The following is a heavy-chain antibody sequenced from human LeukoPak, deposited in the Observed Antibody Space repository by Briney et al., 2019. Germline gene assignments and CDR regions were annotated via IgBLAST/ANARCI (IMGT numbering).Heavy chain of an antibody. Sequence: QPGGSLRLSCAASGFTFSSYWMSWVRQAPGKGLEWVANIKQDGSEKYYVDSVKGRFTISRDNAKNSLYLQMNSLRAEDTAVYYCARSWELLAFPWRYFDYWGQGTLVTVSS. CDR3: ARSWELLAFPWRYFDY. CDR2: IKQDGSEK. V-gene: IGHV3-7*01. J-gene: IGHJ4*02. D-gene: IGHD1-26*01. CDR1: GFTFSSYW.